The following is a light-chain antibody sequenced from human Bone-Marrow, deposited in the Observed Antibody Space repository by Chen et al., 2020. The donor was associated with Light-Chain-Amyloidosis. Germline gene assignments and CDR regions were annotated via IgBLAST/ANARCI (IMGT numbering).Light chain of an antibody. V-gene: IGLV3-25*03. CDR2: RDT. J-gene: IGLJ2*01. CDR1: DLPTKY. CDR3: QSADSSGTYEVI. Sequence: SYELTQPPSVLVSPGQTARITCSGDDLPTKYAYWYQQKPGQAPVLVIHRDTERPSGISERFSGSSPGTTATLTISGVQAEDEADYHCQSADSSGTYEVIFGGGTKLTVL.